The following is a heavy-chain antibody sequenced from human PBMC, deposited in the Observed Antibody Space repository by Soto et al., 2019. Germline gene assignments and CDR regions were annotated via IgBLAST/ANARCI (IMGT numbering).Heavy chain of an antibody. J-gene: IGHJ4*02. Sequence: QVQLVESGGGVVQPGRSLRLSCAASGFTFNNHALHWVRQAPGKGLEWVATISFDAYNVYYADSVKGRFTISRDESKNTLYLQMTSLRVEDTAVYYCARDVRRVLRGIDYWGQGTLVTVSS. CDR1: GFTFNNHA. D-gene: IGHD3-10*01. CDR3: ARDVRRVLRGIDY. V-gene: IGHV3-30-3*01. CDR2: ISFDAYNV.